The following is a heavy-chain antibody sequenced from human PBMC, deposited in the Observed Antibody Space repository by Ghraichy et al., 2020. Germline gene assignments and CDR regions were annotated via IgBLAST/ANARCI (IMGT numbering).Heavy chain of an antibody. Sequence: SETLSLTCTVSGGSISSGSYYWSWIRQPAGKGLEWIGRIYTSGSTNYNPSLKSRVTISVDTSKNQFSLKLSSVTAADTAVYYCARDFTYSSSREWWFDPWGQGTLVTVSS. CDR2: IYTSGST. V-gene: IGHV4-61*02. D-gene: IGHD6-13*01. CDR3: ARDFTYSSSREWWFDP. J-gene: IGHJ5*02. CDR1: GGSISSGSYY.